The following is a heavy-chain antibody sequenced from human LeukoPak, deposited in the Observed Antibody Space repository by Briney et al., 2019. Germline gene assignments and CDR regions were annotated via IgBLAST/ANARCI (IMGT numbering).Heavy chain of an antibody. D-gene: IGHD6-25*01. CDR3: ARDASSGLFDY. CDR2: ISAYNGNT. Sequence: RASVKVSCKASGYTFTSYGISWVRQAPGQGLEWMGWISAYNGNTNYVQKLQGRVTMTTDTSTGTAYMELRSLRSDDTAVYYCARDASSGLFDYWGQGTLVTVSS. V-gene: IGHV1-18*04. CDR1: GYTFTSYG. J-gene: IGHJ4*02.